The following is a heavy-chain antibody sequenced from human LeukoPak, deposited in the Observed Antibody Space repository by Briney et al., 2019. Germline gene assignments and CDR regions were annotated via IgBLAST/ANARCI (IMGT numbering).Heavy chain of an antibody. CDR2: ISYSGST. CDR1: GYSISSGYY. V-gene: IGHV4-61*01. CDR3: ARDHGSGWTWAYDY. D-gene: IGHD6-19*01. J-gene: IGHJ4*02. Sequence: SETLSLTCTVSGYSISSGYYWSWIRQPPGKGLDWIGYISYSGSTNYNPSLKSRVTISVDTSKNQFSLKLSSVTAADTAVYYCARDHGSGWTWAYDYWGQGTLVTVSS.